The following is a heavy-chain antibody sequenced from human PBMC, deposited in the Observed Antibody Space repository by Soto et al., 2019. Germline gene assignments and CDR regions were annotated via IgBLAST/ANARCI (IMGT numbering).Heavy chain of an antibody. J-gene: IGHJ6*02. D-gene: IGHD2-15*01. V-gene: IGHV1-18*04. CDR3: ARATYCSGGSCSYYYYYGMDV. Sequence: QVQLVQSGAEVKKPGASVKVSCKASGYTFTSYGISWVRQAPGQGLEWMGWISAYNGNTNYAQKLQGRVTMTTDTYTSTAYMELRSLGSDDTAVYYCARATYCSGGSCSYYYYYGMDVWGQGTTVTVS. CDR1: GYTFTSYG. CDR2: ISAYNGNT.